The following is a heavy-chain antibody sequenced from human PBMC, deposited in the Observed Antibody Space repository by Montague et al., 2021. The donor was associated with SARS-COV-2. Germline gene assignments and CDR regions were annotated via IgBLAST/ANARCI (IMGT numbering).Heavy chain of an antibody. J-gene: IGHJ6*02. CDR1: GGSISSYY. D-gene: IGHD2-15*01. Sequence: SETLSLTCTVAGGSISSYYWSWIRQPPGKGLEWIGDINYSGSTNYNPSXXSRVTISVDTSKNQFSLNLSSVTAADTAVYYCARNLVVHYWYGMDVWGQGTTVTVSS. CDR2: INYSGST. V-gene: IGHV4-59*01. CDR3: ARNLVVHYWYGMDV.